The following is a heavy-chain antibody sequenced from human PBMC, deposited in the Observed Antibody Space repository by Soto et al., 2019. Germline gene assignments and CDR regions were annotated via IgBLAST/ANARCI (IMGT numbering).Heavy chain of an antibody. V-gene: IGHV4-31*03. J-gene: IGHJ5*02. CDR2: IHYSGST. Sequence: SETLSLTSTVSGGPISSGGYYWSWIRQHPGKGLEWIGYIHYSGSTYYNPSLKSRVTISVDTSKNQFSLKLSSVTAADTAVYYCAREYKGNWNYNWFDPWGQGTLVTVSS. CDR1: GGPISSGGYY. D-gene: IGHD1-7*01. CDR3: AREYKGNWNYNWFDP.